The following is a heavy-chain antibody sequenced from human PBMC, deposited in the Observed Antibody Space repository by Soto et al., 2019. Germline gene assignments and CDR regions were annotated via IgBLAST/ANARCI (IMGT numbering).Heavy chain of an antibody. CDR1: GFTFSSYS. V-gene: IGHV3-21*01. D-gene: IGHD5-12*01. CDR3: ARDSYSGYDFDY. CDR2: ISSSSSYI. J-gene: IGHJ4*02. Sequence: EVQLVESGGGLVKPGGSLRLSCAASGFTFSSYSMNWVRQAPGKGLEWVSSISSSSSYIYYADSVKGRFTISRDNAKNSRYLQMNSLRAEDTAVYYCARDSYSGYDFDYWGQVTLVTVSS.